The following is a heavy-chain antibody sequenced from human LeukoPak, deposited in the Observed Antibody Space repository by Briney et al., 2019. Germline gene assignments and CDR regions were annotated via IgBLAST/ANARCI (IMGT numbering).Heavy chain of an antibody. CDR1: GGSISSYY. V-gene: IGHV4-59*01. D-gene: IGHD6-13*01. Sequence: PSETLSLTCTVCGGSISSYYWSWIRQPPGKGLEWIRYIYYSGSTNYNPSLKSRVTISVDTSKNQFSLKLSSVTAADTAVYYCARTHSSSWIGNWFDPWGQGTLVTVSS. CDR2: IYYSGST. J-gene: IGHJ5*02. CDR3: ARTHSSSWIGNWFDP.